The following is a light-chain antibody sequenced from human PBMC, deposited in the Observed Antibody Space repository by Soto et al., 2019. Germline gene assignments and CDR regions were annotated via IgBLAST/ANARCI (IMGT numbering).Light chain of an antibody. CDR1: SSDVGGYNY. J-gene: IGLJ3*02. CDR2: EVT. Sequence: QSALTQPASVSGSPGQSITISCTGTSSDVGGYNYVSWYQHHPGKAPKLIIYEVTNRPSGVSIRFSGSKSGNTASLAISGLQAEDEADYFCSSFTRTNTLRMFGGGTKLTVL. CDR3: SSFTRTNTLRM. V-gene: IGLV2-14*01.